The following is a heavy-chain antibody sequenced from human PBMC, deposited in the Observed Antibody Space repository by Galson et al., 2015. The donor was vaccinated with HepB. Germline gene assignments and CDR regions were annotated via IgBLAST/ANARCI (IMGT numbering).Heavy chain of an antibody. D-gene: IGHD1-26*01. Sequence: VKVSCKVSGYTFTDYYMHWVQQAPGKGLEWMGLVDPEDGETIYAEKFQGRVTITADTSTDTAYMELSSLRSEDTAVYYCATEPSGSYSRLFDYWGQGTLVTVSS. J-gene: IGHJ4*02. CDR1: GYTFTDYY. CDR2: VDPEDGET. CDR3: ATEPSGSYSRLFDY. V-gene: IGHV1-69-2*01.